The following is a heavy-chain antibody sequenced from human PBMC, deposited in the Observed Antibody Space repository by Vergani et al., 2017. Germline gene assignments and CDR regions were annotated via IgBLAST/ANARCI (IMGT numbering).Heavy chain of an antibody. CDR3: AKAHIVGATRYFDY. D-gene: IGHD1-26*01. CDR2: VSGSSATP. V-gene: IGHV3-23*01. CDR1: GFSFPGYA. J-gene: IGHJ4*02. Sequence: EVQLLESGGGLVQPGGSLRLSCEASGFSFPGYAMSWVRQAPGKGLEWVSSVSGSSATPYYADSVKGRFIISRDNSKNTLHLQMNSLRADDTAVYYCAKAHIVGATRYFDYWGQGTLVTVSS.